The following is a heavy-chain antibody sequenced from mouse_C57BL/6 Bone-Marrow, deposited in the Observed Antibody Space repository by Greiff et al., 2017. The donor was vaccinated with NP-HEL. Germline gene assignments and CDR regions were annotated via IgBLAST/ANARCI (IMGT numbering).Heavy chain of an antibody. J-gene: IGHJ3*01. CDR2: INPGSGGT. CDR1: GYAFTNYL. D-gene: IGHD3-2*02. Sequence: VQLQQSGAELVRPGTSVKVSCKASGYAFTNYLIEWVKQRPGQGLEWIGVINPGSGGTNYNEKFKGKATLTADKSSSTAYMQLSSLTNEDSAVYYCTRSGGVAYWGQGTLVTVSA. V-gene: IGHV1-54*01. CDR3: TRSGGVAY.